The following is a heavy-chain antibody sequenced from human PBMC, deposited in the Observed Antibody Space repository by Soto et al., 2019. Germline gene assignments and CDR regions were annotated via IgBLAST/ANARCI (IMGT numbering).Heavy chain of an antibody. V-gene: IGHV4-31*03. CDR3: AASSSWAHNWFDP. D-gene: IGHD6-13*01. CDR1: GGSISSGGYY. Sequence: QVQLQESGPGLVKPSQTLSLTCTVSGGSISSGGYYWSWIRQHPGKGLEWIGYIYYSGITSYTPSLHSRATISGDTYEIQFSLKLSSVTAADTAVYYCAASSSWAHNWFDPWGQGTLVTVSS. J-gene: IGHJ5*02. CDR2: IYYSGIT.